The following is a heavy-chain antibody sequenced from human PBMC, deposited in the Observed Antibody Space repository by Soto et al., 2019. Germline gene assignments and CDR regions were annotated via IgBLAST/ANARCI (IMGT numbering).Heavy chain of an antibody. CDR1: GYTFTTYW. CDR2: IYPGDSDS. J-gene: IGHJ4*02. Sequence: GESLKISCEGSGYTFTTYWVAWVRQMPGKGLEWVGSIYPGDSDSRYNPSVQGQVTISADKSISTAYLQWSSLKASDTAMYYCARLGDYGTKSPAGYLGQGTLVTVSS. CDR3: ARLGDYGTKSPAGY. D-gene: IGHD4-17*01. V-gene: IGHV5-51*01.